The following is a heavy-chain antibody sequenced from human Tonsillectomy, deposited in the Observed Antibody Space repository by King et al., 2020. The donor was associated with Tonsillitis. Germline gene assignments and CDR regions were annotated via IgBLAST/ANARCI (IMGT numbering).Heavy chain of an antibody. V-gene: IGHV3-74*01. CDR1: GFTFSSYW. J-gene: IGHJ2*01. CDR2: INIDGSST. D-gene: IGHD2-21*02. CDR3: ARVFLGDYVGNFDL. Sequence: VQLVESGGGLVQPGGSLRLSCAASGFTFSSYWMHWVRQAPGKGLVWGSRINIDGSSTSYADSGKGRFTISIDNAKNTLYLQMNSLRAGDTAVYYCARVFLGDYVGNFDLWGRGTLVTVSS.